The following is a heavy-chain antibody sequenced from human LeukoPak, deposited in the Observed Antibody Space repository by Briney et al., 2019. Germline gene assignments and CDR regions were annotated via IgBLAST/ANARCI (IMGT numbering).Heavy chain of an antibody. Sequence: GGSLRLSCAVSGITLSNYGMSWVRQAPGKGLEWVSSISSSSSYIYYADSVKGRFTISRDNAKNSLYLQMNSLRAEDTAVYYCARDRQLGYFDYWGQGTLVTVSS. D-gene: IGHD6-13*01. J-gene: IGHJ4*02. V-gene: IGHV3-21*01. CDR1: GITLSNYG. CDR3: ARDRQLGYFDY. CDR2: ISSSSSYI.